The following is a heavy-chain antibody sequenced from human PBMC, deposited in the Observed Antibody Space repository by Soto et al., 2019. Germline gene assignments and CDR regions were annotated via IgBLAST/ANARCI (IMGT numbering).Heavy chain of an antibody. J-gene: IGHJ6*03. CDR3: GREVRESSSWYPYYYYMDV. V-gene: IGHV4-34*01. CDR1: GGSFSGYY. Sequence: SETLSLTCAVYGGSFSGYYWSWIRQPPGKGLEWIGEINHSGSTNYNPSLKSRVTISVDTSKNQFSLKLSSVTAADTAVYYCGREVRESSSWYPYYYYMDVWGKGTTVTVS. CDR2: INHSGST. D-gene: IGHD6-13*01.